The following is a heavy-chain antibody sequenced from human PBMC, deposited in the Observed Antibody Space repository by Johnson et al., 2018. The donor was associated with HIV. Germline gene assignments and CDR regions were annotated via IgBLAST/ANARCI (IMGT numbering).Heavy chain of an antibody. V-gene: IGHV3-13*01. J-gene: IGHJ3*02. CDR1: GFTFSSYD. CDR2: IGTAGDT. Sequence: VQLVESGGGLVQPGGSLRLSCAASGFTFSSYDMHWVRQATGKGLEWVSAIGTAGDTYYPGSVNGRFIFSRENAKNSLYLQMNSLRAGDTAVYYCARVGYHDAFDIWGQGTMVTVSS. CDR3: ARVGYHDAFDI. D-gene: IGHD3-16*02.